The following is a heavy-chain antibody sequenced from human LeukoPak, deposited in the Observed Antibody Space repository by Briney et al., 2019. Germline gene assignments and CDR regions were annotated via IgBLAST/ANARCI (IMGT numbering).Heavy chain of an antibody. CDR1: GYTFTSYG. CDR3: ARIANWNYYYYMDV. D-gene: IGHD1-1*01. V-gene: IGHV1-18*01. CDR2: ISAYNGNT. Sequence: ASVKVSCKASGYTFTSYGISWVRQAPGQGLEWMGWISAYNGNTNYAQKLQGRVTMTTDTSTSTAYMELRSLRSDDTAVYYCARIANWNYYYYMDVWGKGTTVTVSS. J-gene: IGHJ6*03.